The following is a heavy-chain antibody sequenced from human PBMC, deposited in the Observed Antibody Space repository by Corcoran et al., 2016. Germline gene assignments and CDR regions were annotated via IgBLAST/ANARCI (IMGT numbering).Heavy chain of an antibody. J-gene: IGHJ4*02. Sequence: QVQLQESGPGLVKPSETLSLTCTVSGGSISGSYWSWIRQPAGKGLEWIGRIYSSGSTNYNPALKSRVTMSVDTSKNQFSLQLTSVTAADTALYYCARDRRGAVAGPDGYFFDYWGQGTLVTVSS. CDR3: ARDRRGAVAGPDGYFFDY. CDR1: GGSISGSY. CDR2: IYSSGST. V-gene: IGHV4-4*07. D-gene: IGHD6-19*01.